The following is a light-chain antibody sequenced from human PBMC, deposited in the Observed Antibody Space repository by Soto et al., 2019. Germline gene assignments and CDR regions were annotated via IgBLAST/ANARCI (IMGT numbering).Light chain of an antibody. J-gene: IGKJ1*01. V-gene: IGKV1-5*03. Sequence: IRMTQSPSTLSASVGDRVTITCRVTQYISTWLAWYQQKPGKATTLLIYDASTLQSGVPSRFSGSGSGTEFTLTISSLQPDDFATYYCQHYNGRFGQGTRVEIK. CDR2: DAS. CDR1: QYISTW. CDR3: QHYNGR.